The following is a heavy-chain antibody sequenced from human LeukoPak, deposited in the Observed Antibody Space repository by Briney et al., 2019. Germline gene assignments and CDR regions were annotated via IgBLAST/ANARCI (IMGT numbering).Heavy chain of an antibody. CDR3: AKQPILSGYYSSNYYYYGMDV. CDR1: GFTFTSYA. V-gene: IGHV3-23*01. J-gene: IGHJ6*02. D-gene: IGHD3-9*01. CDR2: ISGSGGNT. Sequence: GGSLRLSCAASGFTFTSYAMSWVRQAPGKGLEWVSGISGSGGNTYYADSVKGRFTISRDNSKNTLYLQMDSLRAEDTAVYYCAKQPILSGYYSSNYYYYGMDVWGQGTTVTVSS.